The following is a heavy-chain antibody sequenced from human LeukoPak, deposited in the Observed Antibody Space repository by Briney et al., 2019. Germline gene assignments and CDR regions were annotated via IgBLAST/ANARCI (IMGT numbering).Heavy chain of an antibody. V-gene: IGHV3-21*01. CDR3: ARDSPPIFDP. CDR1: GFTFSSYS. CDR2: ISSSSSYI. Sequence: GGSLRLSCAASGFTFSSYSMNWVRQAPGKGPEWVSSISSSSSYIYYADSVKGRFTISRDNAKNSLYLQMNSLRAEDTAVYYCARDSPPIFDPWGQGTLVTVSS. J-gene: IGHJ5*02.